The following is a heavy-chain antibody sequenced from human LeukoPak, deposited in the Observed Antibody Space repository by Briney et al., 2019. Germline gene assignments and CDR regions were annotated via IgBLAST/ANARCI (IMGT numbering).Heavy chain of an antibody. CDR2: ISYDGSNK. J-gene: IGHJ4*02. D-gene: IGHD1-1*01. Sequence: QPGGSLRLSCAASGFTFSSYAMHWVRQAPGKGLEWVAVISYDGSNKYYADSVKGRFTISRDNSKNTLYLQMNSLRAEDTAVYYCARGRIDDPLEPRRSDYWGQGTLVTVSS. CDR1: GFTFSSYA. V-gene: IGHV3-30*04. CDR3: ARGRIDDPLEPRRSDY.